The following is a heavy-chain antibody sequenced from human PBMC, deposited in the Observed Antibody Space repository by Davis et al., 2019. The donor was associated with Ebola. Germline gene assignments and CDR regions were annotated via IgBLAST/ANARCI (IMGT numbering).Heavy chain of an antibody. CDR2: MQQDGSEI. Sequence: PGGSLRPSCAASGFSSSNYWMSWVRQVPGKGLEWVANMQQDGSEIYYMASVKGRFTISRDNARNSLFLQMTSLRVGDTAVYYCARAEDYGANFAYWGQGTLVTVSS. CDR3: ARAEDYGANFAY. J-gene: IGHJ4*02. D-gene: IGHD4-23*01. CDR1: GFSSSNYW. V-gene: IGHV3-7*01.